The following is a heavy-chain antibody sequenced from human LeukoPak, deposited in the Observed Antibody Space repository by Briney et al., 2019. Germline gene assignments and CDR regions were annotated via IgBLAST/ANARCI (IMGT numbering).Heavy chain of an antibody. V-gene: IGHV4-34*01. Sequence: SETLSLTCAVYGVSFSAYYWSWIRQPPGKGLEWIGEINHSGRTNYNPSLKSRVTISVDTSKSQFSLKLNSVTAADTAVYYCARGDFDSGNHWGQGTLVTVSS. CDR2: INHSGRT. J-gene: IGHJ5*02. CDR3: ARGDFDSGNH. CDR1: GVSFSAYY. D-gene: IGHD3-10*01.